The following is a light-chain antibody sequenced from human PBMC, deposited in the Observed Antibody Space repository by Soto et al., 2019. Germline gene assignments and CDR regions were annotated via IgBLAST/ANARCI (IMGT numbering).Light chain of an antibody. CDR1: SSDVGGYNY. CDR2: DDS. CDR3: CSYAGSYTLV. Sequence: QSALTQPRSVSGSPGQSVTISCTGTSSDVGGYNYVSWYQQHPGKAPKLMIYDDSKRPSGVPDRFSGSKSGNTASLTISGLQAEDEADYYCCSYAGSYTLVFGGGTKVTVL. J-gene: IGLJ2*01. V-gene: IGLV2-11*01.